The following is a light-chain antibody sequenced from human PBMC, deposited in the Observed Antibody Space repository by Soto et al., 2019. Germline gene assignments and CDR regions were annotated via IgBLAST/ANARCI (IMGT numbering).Light chain of an antibody. V-gene: IGKV1-39*01. CDR3: QQSYRTPWT. Sequence: DIQMTQSPSSLSASVGDRVTITCRASQSISNYLNWYQQKPGKAPKLLIYTTSNLQSGVPSRFSGSGSGTDFTLTISSLQPEDFATYYCQQSYRTPWTFGLGTRLEIK. CDR1: QSISNY. CDR2: TTS. J-gene: IGKJ5*01.